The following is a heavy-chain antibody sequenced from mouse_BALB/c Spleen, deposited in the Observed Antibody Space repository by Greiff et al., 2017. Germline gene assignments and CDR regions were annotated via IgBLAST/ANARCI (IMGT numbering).Heavy chain of an antibody. CDR2: IDPANGNT. Sequence: VQLQQSGAELVKPGASVKLSCTASGFNINDTYMHWVKQRPEQGLEWIGRIDPANGNTKYDPKFQGKATITADTSSNSAYLQLSSLTSEDTAVYYCARDGNAYWGQGTLVTVSA. CDR3: ARDGNAY. J-gene: IGHJ3*01. CDR1: GFNINDTY. V-gene: IGHV14-3*02. D-gene: IGHD2-1*01.